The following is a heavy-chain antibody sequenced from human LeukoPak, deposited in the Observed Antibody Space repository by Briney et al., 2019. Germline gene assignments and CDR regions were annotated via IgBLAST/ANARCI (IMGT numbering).Heavy chain of an antibody. Sequence: PSETLSLICTVSGGSISSYYWSWIRQPPGKGLEGIGYVYYSGSTDYNPSLKSRVTFSVDTSKNQFSLNLTSVTAADTAVYYCARHYSSRYYSYGMDVWGQGTTVTVSS. J-gene: IGHJ6*02. CDR1: GGSISSYY. CDR3: ARHYSSRYYSYGMDV. CDR2: VYYSGST. D-gene: IGHD6-13*01. V-gene: IGHV4-59*08.